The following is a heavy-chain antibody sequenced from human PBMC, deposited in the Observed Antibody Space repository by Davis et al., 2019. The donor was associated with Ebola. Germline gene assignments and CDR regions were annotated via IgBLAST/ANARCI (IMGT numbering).Heavy chain of an antibody. CDR2: ISAYNGNT. V-gene: IGHV1-18*01. CDR3: ARESYSYGMDV. D-gene: IGHD2-21*01. J-gene: IGHJ6*02. CDR1: GYTFTTYG. Sequence: AASVKVSCKSSGYTFTTYGISWVRQAPGQGLEWMGWISAYNGNTNYAQKLQGRVTMTTDTSTSTAYMELRSLRSDDTAVYYCARESYSYGMDVWGQGTTVTVSS.